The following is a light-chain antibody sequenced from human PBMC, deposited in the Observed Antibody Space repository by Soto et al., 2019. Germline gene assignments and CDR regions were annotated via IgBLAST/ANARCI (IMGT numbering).Light chain of an antibody. V-gene: IGKV1-13*02. J-gene: IGKJ5*01. CDR1: QGVGRA. Sequence: AIQLTQSPSFLSASVGDRVIITCRASQGVGRAVAWYQLKPGKSPKLLIYDASILETGAPARFSGSGSGTDFTLTISTLQPEDFATYYCQQFNGDPSFGQGTRLDIK. CDR2: DAS. CDR3: QQFNGDPS.